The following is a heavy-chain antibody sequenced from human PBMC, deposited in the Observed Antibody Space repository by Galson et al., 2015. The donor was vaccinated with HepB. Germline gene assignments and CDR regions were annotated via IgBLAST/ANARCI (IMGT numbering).Heavy chain of an antibody. CDR1: GGTFSSYA. D-gene: IGHD2-2*01. V-gene: IGHV1-69*13. Sequence: SVKVSCKASGGTFSSYAISWVRQAPGQGLEWMGGIIPIFGTANYAQRFQGRVTITADESTSTAYMELSSLRPEDTAVYYCASYKGVCSSTSCASFQHWGQGTLVTVSS. CDR2: IIPIFGTA. J-gene: IGHJ1*01. CDR3: ASYKGVCSSTSCASFQH.